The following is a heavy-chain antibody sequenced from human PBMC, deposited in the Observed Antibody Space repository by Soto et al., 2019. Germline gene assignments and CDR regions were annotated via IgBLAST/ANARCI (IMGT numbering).Heavy chain of an antibody. CDR3: ARVPDY. J-gene: IGHJ4*02. V-gene: IGHV4-30-2*01. CDR2: MYHSGST. Sequence: PSDSLSLTCTVSGGSISSGGYYWRWIRQPPGKGLEWIGYMYHSGSTYYNPSLKSRVTISIDRSKNQFSLKLSSVTAADTAVYYCARVPDYWGQGILVTVSS. CDR1: GGSISSGGYY. D-gene: IGHD2-2*01.